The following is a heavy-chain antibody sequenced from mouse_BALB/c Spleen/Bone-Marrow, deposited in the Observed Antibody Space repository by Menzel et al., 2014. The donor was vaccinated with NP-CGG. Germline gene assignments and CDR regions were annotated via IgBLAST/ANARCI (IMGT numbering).Heavy chain of an antibody. J-gene: IGHJ3*01. CDR3: ARDGDYRYAWFSY. Sequence: EVMLVESGGRLVKPGGSLKLSCAASGFSFSDHYMYWVRQTPEKRLEWVATISDGGGHTYYSDSVKGRFTISRDNAKNNLYLQMSSLESGDTAMYHCARDGDYRYAWFSYWGQGTPVTVSA. D-gene: IGHD2-14*01. V-gene: IGHV5-4*02. CDR1: GFSFSDHY. CDR2: ISDGGGHT.